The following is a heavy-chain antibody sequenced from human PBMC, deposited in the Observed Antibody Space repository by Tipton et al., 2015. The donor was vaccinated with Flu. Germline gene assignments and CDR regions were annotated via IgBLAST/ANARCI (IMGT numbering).Heavy chain of an antibody. CDR1: GFTVNNNH. D-gene: IGHD3-22*01. J-gene: IGHJ4*02. CDR3: ARVLVEDDKKEGFDY. Sequence: GSLRLSCAASGFTVNNNHMSWVRLPPGKGLEWVSTLYPDGGDSYYADSVKGRFTISREISRNTLYLQMNSLRAEDSAVYYCARVLVEDDKKEGFDYWGQGTLVTVSS. CDR2: LYPDGGDS. V-gene: IGHV3-53*03.